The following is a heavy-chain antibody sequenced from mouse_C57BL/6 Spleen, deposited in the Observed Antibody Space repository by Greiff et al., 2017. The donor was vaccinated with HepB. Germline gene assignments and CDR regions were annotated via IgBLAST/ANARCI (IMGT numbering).Heavy chain of an antibody. CDR3: TRVLITTVAVFDY. CDR1: GFTFSSYA. J-gene: IGHJ2*01. D-gene: IGHD1-1*01. Sequence: EVKLVESGEGLVKPGGSLKLSCAASGFTFSSYAMSWVRQTPEKRLEWVAYISSGGDYIYYADTVKGRFTISRDNARNTLYLQMSSLKSEDTAMYYCTRVLITTVAVFDYWGQGTTLTVSS. V-gene: IGHV5-9-1*02. CDR2: ISSGGDYI.